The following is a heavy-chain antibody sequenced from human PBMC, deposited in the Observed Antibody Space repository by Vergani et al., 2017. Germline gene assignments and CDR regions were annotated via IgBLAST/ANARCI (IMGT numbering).Heavy chain of an antibody. D-gene: IGHD2/OR15-2a*01. Sequence: QVQILQSGGGVVQPGGSLRLSCTLSGLTLNTYGIHWVRQAQGKGLEWVSFIRYDGSSEYFGNSVKGRFTIARDKSQNTVNLQMNSLRTEDTAVYFCANSVIAGNVGVAYFGMDVWGRGTTVTVSS. CDR2: IRYDGSSE. CDR3: ANSVIAGNVGVAYFGMDV. V-gene: IGHV3-30*02. CDR1: GLTLNTYG. J-gene: IGHJ6*02.